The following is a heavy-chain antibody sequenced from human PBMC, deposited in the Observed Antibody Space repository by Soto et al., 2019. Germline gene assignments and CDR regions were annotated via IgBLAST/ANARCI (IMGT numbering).Heavy chain of an antibody. CDR3: AREYSNNEGYFDY. D-gene: IGHD2-15*01. Sequence: GGSLRLSCAASGFTFDDYAMHWVRQAPGKGLEWVSGISWNSGSIGYADSVKGRFTISRDNAKNSLYLQMNSLRAEDTALYYCAREYSNNEGYFDYWGQGTLVTVSS. V-gene: IGHV3-9*01. J-gene: IGHJ4*02. CDR2: ISWNSGSI. CDR1: GFTFDDYA.